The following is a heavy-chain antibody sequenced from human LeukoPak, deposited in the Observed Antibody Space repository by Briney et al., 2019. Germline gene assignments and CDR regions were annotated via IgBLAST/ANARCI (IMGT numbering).Heavy chain of an antibody. CDR2: ISSSGSTI. CDR3: ARDLLAVAGLFDI. Sequence: GGSLRLSCAASGFTFSDYYMSWIRQAPGKGLEWVSYISSSGSTIYYADSVKGRFAISRDNAKNSLYLQMNSLRAEDTAVYYCARDLLAVAGLFDIWGQGTMVTVSS. D-gene: IGHD6-19*01. CDR1: GFTFSDYY. V-gene: IGHV3-11*01. J-gene: IGHJ3*02.